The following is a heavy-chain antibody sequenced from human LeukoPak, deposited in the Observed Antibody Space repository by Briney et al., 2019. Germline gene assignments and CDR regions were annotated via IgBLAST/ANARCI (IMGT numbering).Heavy chain of an antibody. V-gene: IGHV4-61*02. CDR1: GGSISSGSYY. J-gene: IGHJ4*02. CDR2: IYTSGST. Sequence: SETLSLTCTVSGGSISSGSYYWSWIRQPAGKGLEWIGRIYTSGSTNYSPSLKSRVTISVDTSKNQFSLKLSSVTAADTAVYYCARGGRAYCSSTSCPVFRGPPDYWGQGTLVTVSS. D-gene: IGHD2-2*01. CDR3: ARGGRAYCSSTSCPVFRGPPDY.